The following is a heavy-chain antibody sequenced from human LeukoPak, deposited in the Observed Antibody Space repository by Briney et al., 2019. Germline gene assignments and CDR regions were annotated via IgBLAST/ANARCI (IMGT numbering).Heavy chain of an antibody. D-gene: IGHD2-15*01. CDR2: IYYSGST. V-gene: IGHV4-59*08. CDR1: GGSINSYY. J-gene: IGHJ3*02. CDR3: VRHLSAGRPAFDI. Sequence: SETLSLACTVSGGSINSYYWSWIWQPPGKGLEWIGYIYYSGSTNYNPSLKSRVTISVDTSNNKFSLKLTSLTAADTAVYYCVRHLSAGRPAFDIWGQGTMVTVSS.